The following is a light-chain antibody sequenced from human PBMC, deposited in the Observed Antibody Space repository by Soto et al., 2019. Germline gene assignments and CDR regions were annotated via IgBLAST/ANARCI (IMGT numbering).Light chain of an antibody. Sequence: SYELTQPPSVSVAPGQTARITCGGNNIGGKSVHWYQQKPGQAPVLVVYDDSDRPSGIPERFSGSNSGNTATLTISRVEAGDEADYYCQVWDSISDHLYVLGTGTKVTVL. CDR2: DDS. V-gene: IGLV3-21*02. J-gene: IGLJ1*01. CDR1: NIGGKS. CDR3: QVWDSISDHLYV.